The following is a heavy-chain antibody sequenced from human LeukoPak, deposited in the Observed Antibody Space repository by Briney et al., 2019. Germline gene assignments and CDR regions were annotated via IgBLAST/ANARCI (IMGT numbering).Heavy chain of an antibody. V-gene: IGHV4-59*01. CDR3: ARSDYCSGSYYNH. CDR2: IYYSGST. J-gene: IGHJ4*02. D-gene: IGHD3-10*01. Sequence: SETLSLTCAVSGGSISSYYWSWIRQPPGKGLEWIGYIYYSGSTNYNPSLKSRVTISVDTSKNQFSLKLSSVTAADTAVYYCARSDYCSGSYYNHWGQGTLVTVSS. CDR1: GGSISSYY.